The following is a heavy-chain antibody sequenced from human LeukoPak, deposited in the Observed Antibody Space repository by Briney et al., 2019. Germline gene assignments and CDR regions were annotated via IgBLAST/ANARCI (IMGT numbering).Heavy chain of an antibody. CDR3: ARADYGDYGDFDY. J-gene: IGHJ4*02. V-gene: IGHV3-7*03. Sequence: PGGSLRLSCAASGFTFSSYWMSWVRQAPGKGLEWVANIKQDGSEKYYVDSVKGRFTISRDNAKNSLYLQMNSLRAEDTAVYYCARADYGDYGDFDYWGQGTLVTVSS. CDR1: GFTFSSYW. D-gene: IGHD4-17*01. CDR2: IKQDGSEK.